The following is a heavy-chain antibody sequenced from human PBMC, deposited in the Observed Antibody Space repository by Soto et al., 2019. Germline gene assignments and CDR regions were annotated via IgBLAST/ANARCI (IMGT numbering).Heavy chain of an antibody. V-gene: IGHV1-18*01. CDR2: INPNNGST. D-gene: IGHD2-8*01. Sequence: GASVKVSCKASGYTFSRYGISWVRQAPGQGLEWMGIINPNNGSTKYAQKFQGRVTMTRDTSTRTAYMELSSLRSEDTAKYYCARGDCTNGVCYTDYFDYWGQGTLVTVSS. CDR1: GYTFSRYG. CDR3: ARGDCTNGVCYTDYFDY. J-gene: IGHJ4*02.